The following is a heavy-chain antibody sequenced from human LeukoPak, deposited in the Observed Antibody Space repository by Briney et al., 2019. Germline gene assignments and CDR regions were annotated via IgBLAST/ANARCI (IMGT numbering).Heavy chain of an antibody. CDR1: GFTFSSYT. CDR3: AKDRDLGDYYYMDV. J-gene: IGHJ6*03. CDR2: ISSSSSYI. V-gene: IGHV3-21*04. Sequence: GGSLRLSCAVSGFTFSSYTMNWVRQAPGKGLEWVSSISSSSSYIYYADSVKGRFTISRDNSKNTLYLQMNSLRAEDTAVYYCAKDRDLGDYYYMDVWGKGTTVTVSS. D-gene: IGHD3-16*01.